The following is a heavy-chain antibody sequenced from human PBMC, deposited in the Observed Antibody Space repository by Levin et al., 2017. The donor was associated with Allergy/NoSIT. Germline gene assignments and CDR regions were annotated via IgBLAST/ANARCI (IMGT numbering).Heavy chain of an antibody. D-gene: IGHD3-10*01. Sequence: ASVKVSCKASGYTFTSYYMHWVRQAPGQGLEWMGIINPSGGSTSYAQKFQGRVTMTRDTSTSTVYMELSSLRSEDTAVYYCARGMDTMVRGVIITHWFDPWGQGTLVTVSS. V-gene: IGHV1-46*01. CDR2: INPSGGST. CDR1: GYTFTSYY. CDR3: ARGMDTMVRGVIITHWFDP. J-gene: IGHJ5*02.